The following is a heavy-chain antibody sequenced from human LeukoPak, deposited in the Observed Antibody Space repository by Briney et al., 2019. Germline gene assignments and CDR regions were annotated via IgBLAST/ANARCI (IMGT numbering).Heavy chain of an antibody. CDR2: IYYSGST. Sequence: SETLSLTCTVSGGSISSSSYCWGWIRQPPGKGLEWIGSIYYSGSTYYNPSLKSQVSISIDTSKNQFSLKLTSVTAADTAVYYCARQTGSGLFILPGGQGTLVTVSS. D-gene: IGHD3/OR15-3a*01. CDR3: ARQTGSGLFILP. J-gene: IGHJ4*02. V-gene: IGHV4-39*01. CDR1: GGSISSSSYC.